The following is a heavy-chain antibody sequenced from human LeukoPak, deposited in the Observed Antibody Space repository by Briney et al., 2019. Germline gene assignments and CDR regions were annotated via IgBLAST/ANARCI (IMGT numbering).Heavy chain of an antibody. CDR1: GFTLSTYV. CDR3: AKDRAIFGLVISFVDY. J-gene: IGHJ4*02. V-gene: IGHV3-30*18. D-gene: IGHD3-3*01. CDR2: ISYDGSNN. Sequence: PGGSLRLSCAASGFTLSTYVMHWGRQAAGKGVGWVAVISYDGSNNYYADSEKGRFTISRDNSKNTLYLQMNRLRAEDTAVYYCAKDRAIFGLVISFVDYWGQGTLVTVSS.